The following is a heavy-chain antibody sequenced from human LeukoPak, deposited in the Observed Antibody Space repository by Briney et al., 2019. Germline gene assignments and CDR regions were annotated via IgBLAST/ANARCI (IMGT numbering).Heavy chain of an antibody. V-gene: IGHV4-30-4*08. CDR3: ARAVGVGYYYYYYMDV. CDR2: IYYSGST. J-gene: IGHJ6*03. CDR1: GGSISSGDYY. D-gene: IGHD3-10*01. Sequence: SETLSLTCTVSGGSISSGDYYWSWIRQPPGKGLEWIGYIYYSGSTYYNPSLKSRVTISVDTSKNQFSLKLSSVTAADTAVYYCARAVGVGYYYYYYMDVWGKGTTVTVSS.